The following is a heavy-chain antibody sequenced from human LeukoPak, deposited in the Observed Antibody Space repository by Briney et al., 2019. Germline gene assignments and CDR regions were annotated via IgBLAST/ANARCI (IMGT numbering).Heavy chain of an antibody. D-gene: IGHD4-17*01. Sequence: SETLSLTCAFSGGSFTGYSWSWIRQSPGKGLEWIGVVNHGGSTNYNPSLKSRVTISIDTSMNQFSLNLTSVSAADTAVYYCARGRSNYGPWGPGTLVTVSS. CDR3: ARGRSNYGP. J-gene: IGHJ5*02. CDR1: GGSFTGYS. V-gene: IGHV4-34*01. CDR2: VNHGGST.